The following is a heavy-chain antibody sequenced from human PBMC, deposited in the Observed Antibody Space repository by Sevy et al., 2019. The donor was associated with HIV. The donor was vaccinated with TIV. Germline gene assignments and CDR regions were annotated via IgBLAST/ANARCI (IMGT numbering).Heavy chain of an antibody. Sequence: SETLSLTCTVSGDSISGYYWSWIRQPPGKGLQWIGYIYYNGRTNYNPSLKRRVTISEDTSKNQFSLRLTSVTAADTAVYYCARGWGGYYYAMDVWGQGTTVTVSS. CDR1: GDSISGYY. CDR2: IYYNGRT. V-gene: IGHV4-59*01. J-gene: IGHJ6*02. D-gene: IGHD2-21*01. CDR3: ARGWGGYYYAMDV.